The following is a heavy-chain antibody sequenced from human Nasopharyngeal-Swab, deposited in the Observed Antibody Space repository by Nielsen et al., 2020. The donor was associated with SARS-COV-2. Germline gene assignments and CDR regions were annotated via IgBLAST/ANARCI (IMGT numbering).Heavy chain of an antibody. CDR3: AKGYSSGWQLYYYYGMDV. D-gene: IGHD6-19*01. V-gene: IGHV3-23*01. CDR1: GFPFNNYG. J-gene: IGHJ6*02. CDR2: ISGSGGST. Sequence: GESLKISCAASGFPFNNYGMSWVRQAPGKGLEWVSSISGSGGSTYYADSAKGRFTMSRDNSKSTLYLQMKTLRAEDTAVYYCAKGYSSGWQLYYYYGMDVWGQGTTVTVSS.